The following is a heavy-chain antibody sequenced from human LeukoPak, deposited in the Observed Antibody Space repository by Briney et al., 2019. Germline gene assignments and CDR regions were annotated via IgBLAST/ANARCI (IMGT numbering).Heavy chain of an antibody. CDR1: GFTFSSDA. CDR3: ARADTLRYFDWLFYFDY. D-gene: IGHD3-9*01. Sequence: RGSLRLSCAASGFTFSSDAMSWVRQAPGKGLEWVSTITSGENTYYADSVKGRFTISRDNSKNTLYLQMNSLRAEDTALYYCARADTLRYFDWLFYFDYWGQGTLVTVSS. CDR2: ITSGENT. V-gene: IGHV3-23*01. J-gene: IGHJ4*02.